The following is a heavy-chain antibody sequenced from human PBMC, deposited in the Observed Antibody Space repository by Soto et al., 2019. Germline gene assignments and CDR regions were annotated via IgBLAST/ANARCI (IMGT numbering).Heavy chain of an antibody. CDR3: ARGLRTSTVGYWFDP. J-gene: IGHJ5*02. CDR2: IVNDGSTT. Sequence: EVQMVESGGGLVQPGGSLRLSCEASGFTFRNYNMNWVRQAPGKGLEWLSNIVNDGSTTYYADSVKGRFTISRDNAKNSLYLQMNNLRDEDTAVYYCARGLRTSTVGYWFDPWGQGTQVTVSS. D-gene: IGHD4-17*01. V-gene: IGHV3-48*02. CDR1: GFTFRNYN.